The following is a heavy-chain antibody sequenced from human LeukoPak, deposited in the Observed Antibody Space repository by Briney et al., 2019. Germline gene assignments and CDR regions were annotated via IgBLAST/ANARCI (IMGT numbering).Heavy chain of an antibody. CDR1: GYTFTSYD. CDR3: ARGYCSSTSCWYYYYGMDV. J-gene: IGHJ6*02. V-gene: IGHV1-8*01. Sequence: ASVKVSCKASGYTFTSYDINWVRQATGQGLEWMGWMNPNSGNTGYAQKFQGRVTMTRNTSISTAYMELSSLRSEDTAVYYCARGYCSSTSCWYYYYGMDVWDQGTTVTVSS. D-gene: IGHD2-2*01. CDR2: MNPNSGNT.